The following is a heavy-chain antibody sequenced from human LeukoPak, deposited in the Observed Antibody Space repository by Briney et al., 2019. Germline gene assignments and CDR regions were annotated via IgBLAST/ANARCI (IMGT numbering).Heavy chain of an antibody. CDR3: ARADYGGNSDFHY. V-gene: IGHV3-74*01. CDR2: ISSGGSVA. Sequence: GGSLRLSCAASGFTFSTYWMHWVRQAPGKGLVWVSRISSGGSVAINADSVEGRFTVYRDNAKNTQYLQMNSLRVEDTAVYYCARADYGGNSDFHYWGQGTLVTVSS. D-gene: IGHD4-23*01. J-gene: IGHJ4*02. CDR1: GFTFSTYW.